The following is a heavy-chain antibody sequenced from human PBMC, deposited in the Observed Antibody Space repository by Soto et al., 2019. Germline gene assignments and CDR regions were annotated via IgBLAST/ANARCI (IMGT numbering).Heavy chain of an antibody. J-gene: IGHJ4*02. CDR2: ISGSGGST. Sequence: SLRLSCAASGFTFTSDAMSWVRQAPGKGLEWVSGISGSGGSTYYADSVKGRFTISRDNSKNTLYLQMNSLRAEDTAVYYCAKRLAPDSWGQGTLVTVSS. CDR1: GFTFTSDA. D-gene: IGHD3-9*01. V-gene: IGHV3-23*01. CDR3: AKRLAPDS.